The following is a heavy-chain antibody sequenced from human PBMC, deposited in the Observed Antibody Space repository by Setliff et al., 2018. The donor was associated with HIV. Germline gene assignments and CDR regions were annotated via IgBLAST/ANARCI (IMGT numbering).Heavy chain of an antibody. Sequence: GGSLRLSCAASGIIFSNYGMHWVRQAPGKGLEWVAYVRFDGNDKYYRDSVKGRFTISRDNHKKTLSLQMNSLRAEDTAIYYCANRLRGYNKWYYFDEWGHGTLVTVSS. V-gene: IGHV3-30*02. CDR3: ANRLRGYNKWYYFDE. CDR1: GIIFSNYG. D-gene: IGHD1-1*01. CDR2: VRFDGNDK. J-gene: IGHJ4*01.